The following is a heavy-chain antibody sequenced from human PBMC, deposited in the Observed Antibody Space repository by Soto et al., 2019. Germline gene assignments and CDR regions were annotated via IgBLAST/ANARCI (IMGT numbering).Heavy chain of an antibody. CDR1: GFTFSRYE. Sequence: EVQLVESGGDLVQPGGSLRLSCAASGFTFSRYEMNWIRQAPGKGLEWVSYIRSSGTTVHYADSVKGRFTSSRDNAKNSLFLQMNSLRAEDTALYYCARAGFYWGQGTLVTVSS. CDR3: ARAGFY. J-gene: IGHJ4*02. V-gene: IGHV3-48*03. CDR2: IRSSGTTV.